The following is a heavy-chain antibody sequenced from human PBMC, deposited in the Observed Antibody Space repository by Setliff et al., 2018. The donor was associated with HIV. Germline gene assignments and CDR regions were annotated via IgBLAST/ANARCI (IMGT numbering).Heavy chain of an antibody. Sequence: ASVKVSCKASGYTFNSYGISWVRQAPGQGPEWVGWIATYNGNTNYAQRLQGRVTLTTDTSTGTAYMELRSLRFDDTAVYFCARGVSQAYTYGSGAYYYFDFWGLGTLVPSPQ. CDR3: ARGVSQAYTYGSGAYYYFDF. J-gene: IGHJ4*02. V-gene: IGHV1-18*01. CDR2: IATYNGNT. D-gene: IGHD6-19*01. CDR1: GYTFNSYG.